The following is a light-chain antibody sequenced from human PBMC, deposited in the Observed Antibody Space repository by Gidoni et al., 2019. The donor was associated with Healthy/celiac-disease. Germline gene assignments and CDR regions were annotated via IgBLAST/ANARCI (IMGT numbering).Light chain of an antibody. V-gene: IGLV2-14*01. CDR2: EVS. Sequence: QSALPQPASVSGSPGQSITISCTGTTSDVGGYNYVSWYQQHPGKASKLMIYEVSNRPTGVSNRFSGSKSGNTASLTISGLQAEDEADYYCSSYTSSSTLVVGGGTKLTVL. CDR1: TSDVGGYNY. CDR3: SSYTSSSTLV. J-gene: IGLJ3*02.